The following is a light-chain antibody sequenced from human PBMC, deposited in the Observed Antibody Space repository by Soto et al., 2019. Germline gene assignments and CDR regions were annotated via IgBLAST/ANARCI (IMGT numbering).Light chain of an antibody. J-gene: IGKJ5*01. CDR3: QQYNTSLIT. V-gene: IGKV3-15*01. Sequence: EIVMTQSPATLSVSPGERATLSCRASQSVSSNLAWYQQKPGHAPRLLIYGASTRATGIPARFSGSGSGTEFTLTISSLQSEDFAVYYCQQYNTSLITFGQGTRLEIK. CDR2: GAS. CDR1: QSVSSN.